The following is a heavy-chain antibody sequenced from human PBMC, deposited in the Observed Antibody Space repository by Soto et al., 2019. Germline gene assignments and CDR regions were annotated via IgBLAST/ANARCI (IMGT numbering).Heavy chain of an antibody. CDR2: IIPMFGTA. D-gene: IGHD5-18*01. V-gene: IGHV1-69*12. J-gene: IGHJ4*02. CDR3: ARGIQLWLRRINNGYSG. Sequence: QVQLVQSGAEVKKPESSVKVSCKAPGGTFSTYAISWVRQAPGQGLEWMGGIIPMFGTANYAQRFQDRVTITADESTNTVYMELSSLRSEDKAVDFCARGIQLWLRRINNGYSGWGQGTLVTVSS. CDR1: GGTFSTYA.